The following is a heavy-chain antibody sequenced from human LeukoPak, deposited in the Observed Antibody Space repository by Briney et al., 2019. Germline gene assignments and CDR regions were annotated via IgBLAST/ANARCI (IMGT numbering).Heavy chain of an antibody. CDR1: GFTFSNAW. D-gene: IGHD3-22*01. CDR3: TTDYYDSSGYYY. Sequence: GGSLRLSCAASGFTFSNAWMNWVRQAPGKGLEWVGRIKSKTDGGTTDYAAPVKGRFTISRDDSKITLYLQMNSLKTEDTAVYYCTTDYYDSSGYYYWGQGTLVTVSS. J-gene: IGHJ4*02. V-gene: IGHV3-15*07. CDR2: IKSKTDGGTT.